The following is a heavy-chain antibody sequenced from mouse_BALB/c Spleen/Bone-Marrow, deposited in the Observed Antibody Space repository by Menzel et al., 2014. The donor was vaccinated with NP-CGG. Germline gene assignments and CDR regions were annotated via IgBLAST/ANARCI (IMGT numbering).Heavy chain of an antibody. CDR3: ARVKLRSYAMDY. CDR1: GFNIKDTY. CDR2: IDPANGNT. J-gene: IGHJ4*01. Sequence: VQLQQSGAELVKPGASVKLSCTASGFNIKDTYMHWVKQRPEQGLEWIGRIDPANGNTKYDPKFQGKATITADTSSNTAYLQLSSLTSEDTAVYYCARVKLRSYAMDYWGQGTSVTVSS. D-gene: IGHD1-1*01. V-gene: IGHV14-3*02.